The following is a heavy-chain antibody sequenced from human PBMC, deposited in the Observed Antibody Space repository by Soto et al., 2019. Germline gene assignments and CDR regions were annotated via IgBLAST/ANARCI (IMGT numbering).Heavy chain of an antibody. Sequence: SETLSLTYAVYGRSFSGYYWSWIRQPPGKGLEWIGEINHSGSTNYNPSLKSRVTISVDTSKNQFSLKLSSVTAADTAVYYCARGYYYGSGSHSKPLYYGMDVWGQGPTVT. CDR1: GRSFSGYY. CDR3: ARGYYYGSGSHSKPLYYGMDV. D-gene: IGHD3-10*01. V-gene: IGHV4-34*01. J-gene: IGHJ6*02. CDR2: INHSGST.